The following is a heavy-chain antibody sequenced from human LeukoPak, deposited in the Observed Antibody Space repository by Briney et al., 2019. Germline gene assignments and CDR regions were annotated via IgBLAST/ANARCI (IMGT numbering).Heavy chain of an antibody. D-gene: IGHD6-19*01. CDR1: GYTFTGYY. CDR3: ARGSSAGQWLFAYYYYMDV. CDR2: KNPNSGNT. V-gene: IGHV1-8*02. Sequence: ASVKVSCKASGYTFTGYYMHWVRQAPGQGLEWMGWKNPNSGNTGYAQKFQGRVTMTRNTSISTAYMELSSLRSEDTAVYYCARGSSAGQWLFAYYYYMDVWGKGTTVTISS. J-gene: IGHJ6*03.